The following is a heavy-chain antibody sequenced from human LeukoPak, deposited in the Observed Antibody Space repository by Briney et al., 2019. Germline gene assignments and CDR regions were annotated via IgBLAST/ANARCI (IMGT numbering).Heavy chain of an antibody. CDR3: ARVGYYDSSGPSH. Sequence: GRSLRLSCAASGFTFSSYAMHWVRQAPGKGLEWVAVISYDGSNKYYADSVKGRFTISRDNSKYTLYLQMNSLRAEDTAVYYCARVGYYDSSGPSHWGQGTLVTVSS. J-gene: IGHJ4*02. D-gene: IGHD3-22*01. CDR1: GFTFSSYA. CDR2: ISYDGSNK. V-gene: IGHV3-30-3*01.